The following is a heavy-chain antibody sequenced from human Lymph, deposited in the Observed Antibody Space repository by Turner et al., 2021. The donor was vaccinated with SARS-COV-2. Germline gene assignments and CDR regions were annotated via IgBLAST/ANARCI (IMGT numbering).Heavy chain of an antibody. CDR1: GFTFSSYA. J-gene: IGHJ5*02. Sequence: QVQLVEFGGGVVQPGRSLSLSCAASGFTFSSYAMPWVRQAPGKGLEWVAVISYDGSSKFHADSVKGRFTISRDNSKNTLYLQMNNLRAGDTAVYYCARDALKKEVADTSDNWFDPWGQGTLVTVSS. CDR3: ARDALKKEVADTSDNWFDP. CDR2: ISYDGSSK. D-gene: IGHD6-19*01. V-gene: IGHV3-30-3*01.